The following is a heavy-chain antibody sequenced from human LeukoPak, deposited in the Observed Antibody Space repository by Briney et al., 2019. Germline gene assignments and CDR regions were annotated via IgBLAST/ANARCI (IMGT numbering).Heavy chain of an antibody. CDR1: GGSISSGDYY. Sequence: SQTLSLTCTVSGGSISSGDYYWSWIRQPPGKGLEWIGYIYYSGSTYYNPSLKSRVTISVDTSKNQFPLKLSSVTAADTAVYYCASYYGYSYGSFDYWGQGTLVTVSS. D-gene: IGHD5-18*01. J-gene: IGHJ4*02. CDR3: ASYYGYSYGSFDY. CDR2: IYYSGST. V-gene: IGHV4-30-4*08.